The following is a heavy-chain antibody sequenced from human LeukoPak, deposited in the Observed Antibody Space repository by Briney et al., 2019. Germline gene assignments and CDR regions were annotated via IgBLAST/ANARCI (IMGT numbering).Heavy chain of an antibody. V-gene: IGHV3-64D*06. CDR3: VKDRWVDH. CDR2: ISSEGKTT. D-gene: IGHD6-13*01. J-gene: IGHJ4*02. CDR1: GFIFSPYA. Sequence: GGSLRLSCSASGFIFSPYAMHWVRQAPGKGLEYVSSISSEGKTTYYADSVKGRFTISRDNSKNTLYLQMSSLRPEDTAVYYCVKDRWVDHWGQGTLVTVST.